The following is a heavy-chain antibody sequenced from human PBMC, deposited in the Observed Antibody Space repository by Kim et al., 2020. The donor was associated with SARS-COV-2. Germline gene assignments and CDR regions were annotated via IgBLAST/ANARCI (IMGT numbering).Heavy chain of an antibody. CDR1: GFTFSSYW. V-gene: IGHV3-7*01. D-gene: IGHD6-19*01. CDR3: VGSGWYIYYFDY. J-gene: IGHJ4*02. CDR2: IKQDGSEK. Sequence: GGSLRLSCAASGFTFSSYWMSWVRQAPGKGLEWVANIKQDGSEKYYVDSVKGRFTISRDNAKNSLYLQMNSLRAEDTAVYYCVGSGWYIYYFDYWGQGTLVTVSS.